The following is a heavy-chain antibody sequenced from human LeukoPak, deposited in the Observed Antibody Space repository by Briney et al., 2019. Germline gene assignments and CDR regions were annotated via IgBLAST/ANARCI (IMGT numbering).Heavy chain of an antibody. CDR2: INPNSGGT. CDR1: GYTFTGYY. J-gene: IGHJ6*03. V-gene: IGHV1-2*02. Sequence: ASVKVSCKASGYTFTGYYMHWVRQAPGQGLEWMGWINPNSGGTNYAQKFQGRVTMARDTSISTAYMELSRLRSDDTAVYYCARGVAGSYYYYYMDVWGKGTTVTISS. CDR3: ARGVAGSYYYYYMDV. D-gene: IGHD6-19*01.